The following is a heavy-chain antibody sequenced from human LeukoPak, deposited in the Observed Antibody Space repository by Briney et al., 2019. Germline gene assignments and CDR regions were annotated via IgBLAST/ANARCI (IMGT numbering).Heavy chain of an antibody. Sequence: GGSLRLSCAASGFTFSSYWMSWVRQAPGKGLEWVANIKQDGSEKYYVDSVKGRFTISRDDAKNSLYLQMNSLRAEDTAVYYCARDLIYDYVWGSYDYWGQGTLVTVSS. CDR3: ARDLIYDYVWGSYDY. V-gene: IGHV3-7*01. CDR1: GFTFSSYW. CDR2: IKQDGSEK. D-gene: IGHD3-16*01. J-gene: IGHJ4*02.